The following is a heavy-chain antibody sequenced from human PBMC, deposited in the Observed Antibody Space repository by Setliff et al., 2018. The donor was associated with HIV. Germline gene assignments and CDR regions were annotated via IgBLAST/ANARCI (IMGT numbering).Heavy chain of an antibody. CDR1: GFTLIDHW. CDR3: ARDGSYISRGY. D-gene: IGHD5-18*01. Sequence: SGGSLRLSCAASGFTLIDHWMHWVRQVPGKGLVWVSRINNDGSITNYADFVKGRFTMSRDSAKNTLYLQMNSLRAEDTAVYYCARDGSYISRGYWGQGTLVTVSS. CDR2: INNDGSIT. V-gene: IGHV3-74*01. J-gene: IGHJ4*02.